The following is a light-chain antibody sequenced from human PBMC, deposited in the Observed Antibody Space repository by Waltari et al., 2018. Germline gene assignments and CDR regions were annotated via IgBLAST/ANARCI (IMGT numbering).Light chain of an antibody. V-gene: IGKV3-15*01. CDR1: QSVRSN. CDR2: GAS. Sequence: ETVMTQSPATLSVSPGERAPLSCRASQSVRSNLAWYQQKPGQAPRLLMYGASTRATGIPARFSGSGSGTEFTLTISSLQSEDFAVYYCQQYNDWPPVTFGGGTKVEIK. CDR3: QQYNDWPPVT. J-gene: IGKJ4*01.